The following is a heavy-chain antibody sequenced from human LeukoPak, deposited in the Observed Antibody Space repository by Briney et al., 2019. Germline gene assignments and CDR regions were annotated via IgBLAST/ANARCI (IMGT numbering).Heavy chain of an antibody. J-gene: IGHJ4*02. V-gene: IGHV4-34*01. Sequence: SETLSLTCAVYGGSFSGYYWSWIRQPPGKGLEWIGESNHSGSTNYNPSLKSRVTISVDTSKNQFSLKLSSVTAADTAVYYCARFKGTTVTTDWGQGTLVTVSS. CDR2: SNHSGST. CDR1: GGSFSGYY. D-gene: IGHD4-11*01. CDR3: ARFKGTTVTTD.